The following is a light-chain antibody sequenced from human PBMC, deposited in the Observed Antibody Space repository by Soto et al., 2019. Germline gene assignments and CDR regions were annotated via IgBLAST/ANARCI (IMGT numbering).Light chain of an antibody. V-gene: IGKV3-20*01. CDR3: QQYGSSPIT. CDR1: QSVSSSY. Sequence: EIVLPPSPGTLSLSPGEISTLSCRASQSVSSSYLAWYQQKPGQAPRLLIYGASSRATGIPDRFSGSGSGTDFTLTISRLEPEDFAVYYCQQYGSSPITCGQGKRREIK. CDR2: GAS. J-gene: IGKJ5*01.